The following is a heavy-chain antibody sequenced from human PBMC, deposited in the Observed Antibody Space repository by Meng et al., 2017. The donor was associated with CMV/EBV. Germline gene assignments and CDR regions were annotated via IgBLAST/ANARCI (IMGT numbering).Heavy chain of an antibody. V-gene: IGHV1-69*05. CDR3: ARRKLVGYCTNGVCPGWFDP. D-gene: IGHD2-8*01. J-gene: IGHJ5*02. Sequence: SVKVSCKASGDTFSSYAISWVRQAPGQGLEWMGGIIPIFGTANYAQKFQGRVTITTDESTSTAYMELSSLRSEDTAVYYCARRKLVGYCTNGVCPGWFDPWGQGTLVTVSS. CDR1: GDTFSSYA. CDR2: IIPIFGTA.